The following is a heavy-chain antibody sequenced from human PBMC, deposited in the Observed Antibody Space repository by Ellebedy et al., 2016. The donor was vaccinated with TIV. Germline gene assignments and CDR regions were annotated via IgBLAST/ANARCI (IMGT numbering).Heavy chain of an antibody. CDR2: ISGSSSDI. CDR3: ARDQDTVALYGMDV. Sequence: GESLKISXAGSGFIFSDYYMSWIRQAPGKGLECLSYISGSSSDIKYADSVKGRFTISRDNAKNSLYLQMNSLRAEDSALYYCARDQDTVALYGMDVWGQGTTVTVSS. D-gene: IGHD6-19*01. CDR1: GFIFSDYY. J-gene: IGHJ6*02. V-gene: IGHV3-11*06.